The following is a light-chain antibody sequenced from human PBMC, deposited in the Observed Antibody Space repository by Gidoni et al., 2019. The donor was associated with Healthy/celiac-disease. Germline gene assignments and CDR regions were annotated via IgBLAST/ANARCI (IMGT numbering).Light chain of an antibody. CDR1: QSVSSN. J-gene: IGKJ2*03. CDR3: QQYNNPR. V-gene: IGKV3-15*01. Sequence: EIVMTQSPATLSVSPGERATLSCRASQSVSSNLAWYQQKPGQAPRLLIYGASTRATGIPARFSGSGSGTEFTLTISSLQSEDFAVYYCQQYNNPRFGQGTKLEIK. CDR2: GAS.